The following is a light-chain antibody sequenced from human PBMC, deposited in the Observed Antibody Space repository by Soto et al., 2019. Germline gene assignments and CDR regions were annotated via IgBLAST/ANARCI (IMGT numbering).Light chain of an antibody. J-gene: IGLJ3*02. CDR2: EVT. V-gene: IGLV2-14*01. CDR1: CSDVGGYDY. CDR3: SSYTSSSTRV. Sequence: QSALTQPASVSGSRGHSITISCTGTCSDVGGYDYVSWYQQHPGKAPKLMIYEVTNRPSGVSNRFSGSKSDNTASLTISGLQAEDEADYYCSSYTSSSTRVFGGGTKLTVL.